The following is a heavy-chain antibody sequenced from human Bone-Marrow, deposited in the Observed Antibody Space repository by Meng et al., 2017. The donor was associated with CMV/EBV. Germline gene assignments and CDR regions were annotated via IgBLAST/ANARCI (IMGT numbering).Heavy chain of an antibody. Sequence: GESLKISCAASGFTFSNAWMSWVRQAPGKGLEWVGRIKSKTDGGTTDYAAPVKGRFTISRDDSKNTLYLQMNSLKTEDTAVYYCTTEYQYDSSGYPRGAPYYYGMDVWGQGTTVTVSS. CDR2: IKSKTDGGTT. D-gene: IGHD3-22*01. J-gene: IGHJ6*02. CDR3: TTEYQYDSSGYPRGAPYYYGMDV. CDR1: GFTFSNAW. V-gene: IGHV3-15*01.